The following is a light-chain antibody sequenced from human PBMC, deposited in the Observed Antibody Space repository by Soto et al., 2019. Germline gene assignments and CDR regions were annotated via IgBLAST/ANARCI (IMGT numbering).Light chain of an antibody. V-gene: IGKV1-12*01. CDR3: QQANSFPLT. CDR1: QGISNW. CDR2: AAS. J-gene: IGKJ4*01. Sequence: DIQMTQSPSSVSASVGERVTMTCRASQGISNWLTWYQQKPGKAPKLLIYAASSLQSGVPSRFSGSGSGTDFTLPISSLQPEDFATYYCQQANSFPLTFGGGTQV.